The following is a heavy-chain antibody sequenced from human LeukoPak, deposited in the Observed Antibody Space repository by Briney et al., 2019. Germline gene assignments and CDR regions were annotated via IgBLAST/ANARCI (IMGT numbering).Heavy chain of an antibody. CDR2: IIPIFGTA. CDR1: GGTFSSYA. Sequence: GASVKVSCKASGGTFSSYAISWVRQAPGLGLEWMGRIIPIFGTANYAQKFQGRVTITTDESTSTAYMELSSLRSEDTAVYYCASYPPDDYGVYVGPYMDVWGKGTTVTVSS. D-gene: IGHD4-17*01. J-gene: IGHJ6*03. CDR3: ASYPPDDYGVYVGPYMDV. V-gene: IGHV1-69*05.